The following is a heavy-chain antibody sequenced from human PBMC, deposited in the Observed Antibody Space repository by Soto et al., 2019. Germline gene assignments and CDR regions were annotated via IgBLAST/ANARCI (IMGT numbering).Heavy chain of an antibody. CDR1: GSTFSSYA. Sequence: PGGSLRLSCAASGSTFSSYAMSWVRQAPGKGLEWVSAISGSGGSTYYADSVKGRFTISRDNSKNTLYLQMNSLRAEDTAVYYCAKGLGAGSSSSMPYGMEGWGQGTTVTVSS. CDR3: AKGLGAGSSSSMPYGMEG. CDR2: ISGSGGST. V-gene: IGHV3-23*01. D-gene: IGHD6-6*01. J-gene: IGHJ6*02.